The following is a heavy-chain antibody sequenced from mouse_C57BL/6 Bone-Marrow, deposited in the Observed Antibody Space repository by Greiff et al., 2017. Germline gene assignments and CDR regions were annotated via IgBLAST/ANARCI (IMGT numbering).Heavy chain of an antibody. Sequence: EVQLQQSGPELVKPGASVKMSCKASGYTFTDYNMHWVKQSHGKSLEWIGYINPNNGGPSYNQKFKGKATLTVTKSSSTAYMELRSLTSEDSAVYYGASPYYYGSSWYFDVWGTGTTVTVSS. CDR3: ASPYYYGSSWYFDV. CDR1: GYTFTDYN. V-gene: IGHV1-22*01. D-gene: IGHD1-1*01. J-gene: IGHJ1*03. CDR2: INPNNGGP.